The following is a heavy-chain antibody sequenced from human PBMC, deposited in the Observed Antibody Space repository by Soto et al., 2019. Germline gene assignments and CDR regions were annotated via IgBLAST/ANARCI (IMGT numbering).Heavy chain of an antibody. CDR2: VYYSGST. CDR3: ARVRAASSWFDP. Sequence: PWEPLSLTCTVSGGSFFSSYWTWIQQPPGKGLEWIGNVYYSGSTNYNPSRESRITISVDTSKNQFSLNLSSVTAADTAVYYCARVRAASSWFDPWGQGTLVTVSS. V-gene: IGHV4-59*01. D-gene: IGHD2-15*01. J-gene: IGHJ5*02. CDR1: GGSFFSSY.